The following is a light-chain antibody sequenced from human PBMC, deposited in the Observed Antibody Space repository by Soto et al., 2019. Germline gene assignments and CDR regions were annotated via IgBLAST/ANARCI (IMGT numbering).Light chain of an antibody. CDR3: QQYNSYPLT. CDR1: QSISSW. CDR2: KAS. J-gene: IGKJ4*01. V-gene: IGKV1-5*03. Sequence: DIQMTQSASPLSASLGDRVTITWRASQSISSWLAWYQQKPGKAPKLLIYKASSLESGVPSRFSGSGSGTEFNLTISSLQTDDFATYYCQQYNSYPLTFGGGTKVDIK.